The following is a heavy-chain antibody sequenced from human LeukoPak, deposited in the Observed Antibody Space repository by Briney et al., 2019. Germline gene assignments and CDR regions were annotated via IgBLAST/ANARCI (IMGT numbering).Heavy chain of an antibody. J-gene: IGHJ4*02. CDR3: ARVGGSWFSDY. Sequence: GGSLRLSCAASGFTFSGYWMQWVRQAPGKGLVWVSRINGDGSGTSYADSVKGRFTISRDNAENTLYPQMNSLRADDTAVYYCARVGGSWFSDYWGQGTLVTVSS. CDR1: GFTFSGYW. D-gene: IGHD6-13*01. CDR2: INGDGSGT. V-gene: IGHV3-74*01.